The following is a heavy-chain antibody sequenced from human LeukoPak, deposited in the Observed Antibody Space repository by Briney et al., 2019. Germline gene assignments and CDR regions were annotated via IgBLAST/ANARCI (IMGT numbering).Heavy chain of an antibody. CDR3: ARSRRYQLLRHAFDI. J-gene: IGHJ3*02. CDR1: GGSISSYY. V-gene: IGHV4-4*07. Sequence: PSETLSLTCTVSGGSISSYYWSWIRQPAGKGLEWIGRIYTSGSTNYNPSLKSRVTMSVDTSKNQFSLKLSSVTAADTAVYYCARSRRYQLLRHAFDIWGQGTMVTVSS. D-gene: IGHD2-2*01. CDR2: IYTSGST.